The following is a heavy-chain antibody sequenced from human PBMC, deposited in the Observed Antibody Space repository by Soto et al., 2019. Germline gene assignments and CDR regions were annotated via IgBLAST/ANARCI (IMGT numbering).Heavy chain of an antibody. CDR3: ARSGPVPSSSSGLDV. V-gene: IGHV1-18*01. J-gene: IGHJ6*04. D-gene: IGHD2-15*01. Sequence: ASVKVSCKASGYTFSTSGISWVRQAPGQGLEWMGWISTYNGDTNYAQKFQGRVTMTTDTSTTTAYMELRSLRSDDTAVYYCARSGPVPSSSSGLDVSGKGTTVTVSS. CDR1: GYTFSTSG. CDR2: ISTYNGDT.